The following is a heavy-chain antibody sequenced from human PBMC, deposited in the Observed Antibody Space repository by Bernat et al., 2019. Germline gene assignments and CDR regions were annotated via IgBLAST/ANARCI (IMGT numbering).Heavy chain of an antibody. J-gene: IGHJ4*02. V-gene: IGHV1-46*01. D-gene: IGHD2-15*01. CDR3: ARAYCGGSCYSWDY. CDR1: GYTFTTYY. CDR2: TNPSGGST. Sequence: QVQLVQSGAEVKKPGASVKVSCKASGYTFTTYYMHWVRQAPGQGLEWMGITNPSGGSTTYAQRFQGRVTMTRDTSTSTVYMELSSLRSEDTAVYYCARAYCGGSCYSWDYWGQGTLVTVSS.